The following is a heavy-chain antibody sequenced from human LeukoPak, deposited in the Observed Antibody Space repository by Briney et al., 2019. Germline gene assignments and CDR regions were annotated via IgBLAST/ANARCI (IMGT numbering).Heavy chain of an antibody. J-gene: IGHJ6*03. D-gene: IGHD3-3*01. CDR2: IYYSGST. V-gene: IGHV4-39*01. Sequence: SETLSLTCTVSGGSISSSSYYLGWIRQPPGKGLEWIGSIYYSGSTYYNPSLKSRVTISVDTSKKQFSLKLSSVTAADTAVHYCARHQALRFLEWFEYYYYYMDVWGKGTTVTVSS. CDR3: ARHQALRFLEWFEYYYYYMDV. CDR1: GGSISSSSYY.